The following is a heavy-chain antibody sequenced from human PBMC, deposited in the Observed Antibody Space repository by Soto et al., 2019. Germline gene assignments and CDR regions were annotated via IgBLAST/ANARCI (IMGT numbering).Heavy chain of an antibody. CDR2: IKEDGSEK. CDR1: GFTFSNYW. CDR3: ARRLGGSYGFDY. Sequence: GGSLRLSCAASGFTFSNYWMNWVRQAPGKGLEWVANIKEDGSEKYYADSVKGRFTISRDNAKTSLYLQMNSLRAEDTAVYYCARRLGGSYGFDYWGQGTLVTVSS. J-gene: IGHJ4*02. V-gene: IGHV3-7*01. D-gene: IGHD1-26*01.